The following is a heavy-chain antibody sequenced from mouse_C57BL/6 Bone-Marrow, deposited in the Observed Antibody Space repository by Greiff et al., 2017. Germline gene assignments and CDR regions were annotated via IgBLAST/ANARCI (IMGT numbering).Heavy chain of an antibody. V-gene: IGHV1-5*01. CDR3: TRRGWLSLSYFDY. CDR1: GYTFTSYW. Sequence: VQLQQSGPVLARPGASVTMSCKTSGYTFTSYWLHWVKQRHGQGLEWIGAIFPDNSDTSYNQKFKGKAKLTAVTSASTAYMELSSLTNEDSAVYYCTRRGWLSLSYFDYWGQGTTLTVSS. CDR2: IFPDNSDT. J-gene: IGHJ2*01. D-gene: IGHD6-2*01.